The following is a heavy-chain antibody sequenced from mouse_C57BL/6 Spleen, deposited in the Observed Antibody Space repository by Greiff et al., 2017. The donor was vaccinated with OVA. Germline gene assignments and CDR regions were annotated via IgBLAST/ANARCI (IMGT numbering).Heavy chain of an antibody. CDR3: ARLTRRITTVVADWYFDV. D-gene: IGHD1-1*01. V-gene: IGHV1-53*01. J-gene: IGHJ1*03. CDR1: GYTFTSYW. CDR2: INPSNGGT. Sequence: QVQLQQPGTELVKPGASVKLSCKASGYTFTSYWMHWVKQRPGQGLEWIGNINPSNGGTNYNEKFKSKATLTVDKSSSTAYMQLSSLTSEDSAVYYCARLTRRITTVVADWYFDVWGTGTTVTVSS.